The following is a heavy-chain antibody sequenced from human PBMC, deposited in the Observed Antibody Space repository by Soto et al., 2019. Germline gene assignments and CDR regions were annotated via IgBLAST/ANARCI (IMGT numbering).Heavy chain of an antibody. D-gene: IGHD3-10*01. CDR2: ITNRGGST. J-gene: IGHJ6*02. CDR3: AKDGRRSGSYSPMDV. CDR1: GLTFSSYA. Sequence: GGSLRLSCAASGLTFSSYAMTWVRQAPGKGLEWVSTITNRGGSTDYADSVKGRFTISRDNSKNTLYLQMNSLRAEDTGVYYCAKDGRRSGSYSPMDVGGQGTTVTVSS. V-gene: IGHV3-23*01.